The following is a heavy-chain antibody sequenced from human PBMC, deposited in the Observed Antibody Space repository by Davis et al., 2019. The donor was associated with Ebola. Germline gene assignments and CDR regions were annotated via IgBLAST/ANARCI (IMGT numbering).Heavy chain of an antibody. CDR3: ARSAAQYFYDGSNYHSTAGTDFDY. CDR2: IYYSGST. J-gene: IGHJ4*02. D-gene: IGHD3-22*01. V-gene: IGHV4-30-4*02. CDR1: GGSISNSDFNY. Sequence: MPSETLSLTCTVSGGSISNSDFNYWSWIRQPPGKGLEWIGYIYYSGSTYYNPSLKGRVTISVDTSKNQFSLKLSSVTAADTAVYYCARSAAQYFYDGSNYHSTAGTDFDYWGQGTLVTVSS.